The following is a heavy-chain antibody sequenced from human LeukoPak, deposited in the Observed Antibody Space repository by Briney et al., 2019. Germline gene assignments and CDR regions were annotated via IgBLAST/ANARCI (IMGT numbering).Heavy chain of an antibody. CDR2: IKEAGTEK. D-gene: IGHD6-6*01. J-gene: IGHJ4*02. CDR3: ARDRGSSSAFDY. Sequence: GGSLRLSCTASGFTFSSDWMSWVRQAPGKGLEWVANIKEAGTEKYYVDSVKARFTISRDNAKNSLYLQMNSLRAEDTAVYYCARDRGSSSAFDYWGQGTLVTVSS. CDR1: GFTFSSDW. V-gene: IGHV3-7*01.